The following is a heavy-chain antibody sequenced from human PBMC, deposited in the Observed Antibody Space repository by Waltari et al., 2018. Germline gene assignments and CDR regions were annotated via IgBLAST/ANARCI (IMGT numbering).Heavy chain of an antibody. CDR3: AHIPDAPTGGDAFDI. J-gene: IGHJ3*02. D-gene: IGHD7-27*01. V-gene: IGHV2-5*01. CDR2: IYWNDDK. Sequence: QPPGKALEWLALIYWNDDKRYSPSLKSRLTITKDTSKNQVVLTMTNMDPVDTATYYCAHIPDAPTGGDAFDIWGQGTMVTVSS.